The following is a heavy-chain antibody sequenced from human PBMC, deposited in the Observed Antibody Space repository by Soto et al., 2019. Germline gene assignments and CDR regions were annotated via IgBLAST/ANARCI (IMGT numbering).Heavy chain of an antibody. CDR3: AKFSRDGSGVQ. CDR1: GVPIRSENW. CDR2: IYHNGVT. Sequence: PSETLSLTCAVSGVPIRSENWWTWVRQPPGKGLEWIAEIYHNGVTNYNPSLKSRATISVDKSKNQFSLKLTSVTAEDTAVYYCAKFSRDGSGVQWGQGTLVTVSS. D-gene: IGHD3-22*01. J-gene: IGHJ4*02. V-gene: IGHV4-4*02.